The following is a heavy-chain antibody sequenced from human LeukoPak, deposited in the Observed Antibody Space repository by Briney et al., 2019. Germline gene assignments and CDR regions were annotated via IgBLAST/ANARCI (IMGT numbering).Heavy chain of an antibody. CDR1: GGSISSYY. J-gene: IGHJ4*02. Sequence: SETLSLTCAVSGGSISSYYWSWIRQPPGKGLEWIGYIYYSGSTNYNPSLKSRVTISVDTSKNQFSLKLSSVTAADTAVYYCARSAGLWFDYWGQGTLVTVSS. CDR2: IYYSGST. CDR3: ARSAGLWFDY. V-gene: IGHV4-59*01. D-gene: IGHD5-18*01.